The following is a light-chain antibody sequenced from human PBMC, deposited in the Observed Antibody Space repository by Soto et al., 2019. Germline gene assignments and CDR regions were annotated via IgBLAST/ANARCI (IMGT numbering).Light chain of an antibody. CDR2: AAS. Sequence: DIQVAQSPSSLSASVGDRVTITCRASQRIDNFLAWYQQKPGKVPKLLIYAASTLESGVPYRFSDSGYGIDLTLTISSLQPEDVATYYCQKYNSGPRTFGQGTKLEI. V-gene: IGKV1-27*01. CDR1: QRIDNF. J-gene: IGKJ1*01. CDR3: QKYNSGPRT.